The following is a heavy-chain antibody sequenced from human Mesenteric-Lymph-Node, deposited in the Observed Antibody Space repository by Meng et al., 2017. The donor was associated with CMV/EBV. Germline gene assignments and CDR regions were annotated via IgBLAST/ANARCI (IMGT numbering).Heavy chain of an antibody. D-gene: IGHD3-10*01. V-gene: IGHV4-59*01. J-gene: IGHJ4*03. CDR1: DGSISSYY. CDR2: MSYSGGT. Sequence: GSLRLSCTVSDGSISSYYWSWIRQPPGKGLEWIGYMSYSGGTNYNSSLKSRVTFSIDMSKNQFSLKMTSVTAADTAVYYCGRGRSTSARVDSWGQGTVVTVSS. CDR3: GRGRSTSARVDS.